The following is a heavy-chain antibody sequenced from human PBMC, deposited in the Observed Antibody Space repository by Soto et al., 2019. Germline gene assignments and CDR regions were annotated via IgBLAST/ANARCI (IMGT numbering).Heavy chain of an antibody. CDR1: GYTFTSYG. D-gene: IGHD3-10*01. V-gene: IGHV1-18*01. J-gene: IGHJ4*02. Sequence: QVKLVQSGAEVKKPGASVKVSCKASGYTFTSYGISWVRQAPGQGLEWMGWISAYNGNTNYAQKPQGRVTMTTDTSTSTAYMELRSLRSDDTAVYYCARDRFMRGSGSPFGYWGQGTLVTVSS. CDR3: ARDRFMRGSGSPFGY. CDR2: ISAYNGNT.